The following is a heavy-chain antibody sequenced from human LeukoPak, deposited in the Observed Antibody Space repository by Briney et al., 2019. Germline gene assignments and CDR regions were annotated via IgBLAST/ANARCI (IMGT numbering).Heavy chain of an antibody. CDR2: IIPIFGTA. V-gene: IGHV1-69*13. D-gene: IGHD3-3*01. J-gene: IGHJ4*02. Sequence: ASVKVSCKASGGTFSSYAISWVRQAPGQGLEWMGGIIPIFGTANYAQKFQGRVMITADESTSTAYMELSSLRSEDTAVYYCARGIDFWSGYLYDYWGQGTLVTVSS. CDR3: ARGIDFWSGYLYDY. CDR1: GGTFSSYA.